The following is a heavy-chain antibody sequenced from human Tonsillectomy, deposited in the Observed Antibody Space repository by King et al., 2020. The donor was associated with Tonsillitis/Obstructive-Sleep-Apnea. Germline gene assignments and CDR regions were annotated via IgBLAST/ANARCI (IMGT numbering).Heavy chain of an antibody. D-gene: IGHD3-16*01. Sequence: VQLRESGPGLVKPSETLSLTCTVSGGSISSYYWSWIRQPPGKGLEWIGYIYYSGSTNYNPSLKSRVTISVDTSKNQFSLKLSSVTAADTAVYYCARAHYEYVWGSYHKTYYYMDVWGKGTTVTVSS. V-gene: IGHV4-59*01. CDR3: ARAHYEYVWGSYHKTYYYMDV. J-gene: IGHJ6*03. CDR1: GGSISSYY. CDR2: IYYSGST.